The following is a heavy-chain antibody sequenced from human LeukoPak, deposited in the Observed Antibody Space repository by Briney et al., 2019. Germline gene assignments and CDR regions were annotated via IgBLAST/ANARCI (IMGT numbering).Heavy chain of an antibody. V-gene: IGHV3-23*01. Sequence: PGGSLRLSCAASGFTFSTYAMTWVRQAPGKGLEWVSLISGTGGSTYYADSVKGRFTISRDNSKNTLYLQVNSLRAEDTAVYYCAKDHGGHLFDYWGQGTLVTVSS. CDR3: AKDHGGHLFDY. CDR1: GFTFSTYA. D-gene: IGHD4-23*01. CDR2: ISGTGGST. J-gene: IGHJ4*02.